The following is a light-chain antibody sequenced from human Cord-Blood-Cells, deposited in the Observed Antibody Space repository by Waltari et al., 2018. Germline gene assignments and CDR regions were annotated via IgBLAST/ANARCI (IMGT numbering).Light chain of an antibody. CDR3: QQYNSXST. CDR2: KAS. Sequence: DIQMTQSPSTLSASVXDRVXSTCRASQSISSWLAWYQQKPGKAPKHLIYKASSLESGVPSRFSGSGSGTEFTLTISSLQPDDFATYYCQQYNSXSTFGGGTKVEIK. V-gene: IGKV1-5*03. CDR1: QSISSW. J-gene: IGKJ4*01.